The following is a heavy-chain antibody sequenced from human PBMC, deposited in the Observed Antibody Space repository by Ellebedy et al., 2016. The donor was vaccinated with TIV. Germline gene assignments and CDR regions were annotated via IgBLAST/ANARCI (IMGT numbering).Heavy chain of an antibody. CDR3: ARDNLGIAAAGSTLY. Sequence: ASVKVSXXASGYTFTSYYMHWVRQAPGQGLEWMGIINPSGGSTSYAQKFQGRVTMTRDTSTSTVYMELSSLRSEDTAVYYCARDNLGIAAAGSTLYWGQGTLVTVSS. CDR2: INPSGGST. V-gene: IGHV1-46*01. J-gene: IGHJ4*02. D-gene: IGHD6-13*01. CDR1: GYTFTSYY.